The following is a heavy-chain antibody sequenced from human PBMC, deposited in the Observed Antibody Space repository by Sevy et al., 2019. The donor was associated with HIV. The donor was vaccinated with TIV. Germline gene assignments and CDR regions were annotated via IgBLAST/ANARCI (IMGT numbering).Heavy chain of an antibody. J-gene: IGHJ4*02. D-gene: IGHD4-17*01. CDR3: ARDRRNYGGQYFDY. Sequence: GESLRLSCAASGFTFSDYYMSWIRQAPGKGLEWISFISSGTTYTKYADSVRGRFTISRDNSKNSLFLQMNSLRGDDTAIYYCARDRRNYGGQYFDYWGQGTLVTVSS. V-gene: IGHV3-11*06. CDR2: ISSGTTYT. CDR1: GFTFSDYY.